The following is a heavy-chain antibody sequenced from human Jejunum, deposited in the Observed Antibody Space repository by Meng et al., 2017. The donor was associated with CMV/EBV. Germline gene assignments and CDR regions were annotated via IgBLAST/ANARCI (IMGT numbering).Heavy chain of an antibody. CDR2: IYWDDDK. CDR1: GFSLSTGGVG. Sequence: CTFSGFSLSTGGVGVGWIRQPPGKALEWLGIIYWDDDKRYSPSLKTRLTITRDTSKNQVVLTVTNMDPVDTATYYCARGTGFTNNFANWGQGTLVTVSS. D-gene: IGHD6-25*01. CDR3: ARGTGFTNNFAN. J-gene: IGHJ4*02. V-gene: IGHV2-5*02.